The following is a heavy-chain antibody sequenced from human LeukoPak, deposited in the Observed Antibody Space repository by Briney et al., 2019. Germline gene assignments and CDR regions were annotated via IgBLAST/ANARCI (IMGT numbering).Heavy chain of an antibody. D-gene: IGHD2-2*01. CDR3: AKDVVVVPSGMDV. Sequence: PGGSLRLSCAASGFTFSSYGMHWVRQAPGKRLEWVAVISYDGSNKYYADSVKGRFTISRDNSKNTLYLQMNSLRAEDTAVYYCAKDVVVVPSGMDVWGQGTTVTVSS. V-gene: IGHV3-30*18. CDR2: ISYDGSNK. CDR1: GFTFSSYG. J-gene: IGHJ6*02.